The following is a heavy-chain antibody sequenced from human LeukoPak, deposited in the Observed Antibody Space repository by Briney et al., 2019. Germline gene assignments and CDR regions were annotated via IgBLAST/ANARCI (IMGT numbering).Heavy chain of an antibody. Sequence: GGSLRLSCAASGFTFSSYSMNWVRQAPGKGLEWVSSISSSSSHIYYADSVKGRFTISRDNAKNSLYLQMNSLRAEDTAVYYCARVDYYGSGSYLDWGQGTLVTVSS. D-gene: IGHD3-10*01. V-gene: IGHV3-21*01. CDR3: ARVDYYGSGSYLD. J-gene: IGHJ4*02. CDR2: ISSSSSHI. CDR1: GFTFSSYS.